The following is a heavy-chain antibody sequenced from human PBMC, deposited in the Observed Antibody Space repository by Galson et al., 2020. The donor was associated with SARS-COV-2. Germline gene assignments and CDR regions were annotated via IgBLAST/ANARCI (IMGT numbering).Heavy chain of an antibody. CDR2: IKQDGSEK. CDR3: ARVGSSSWHEDY. CDR1: GFTFSSYW. V-gene: IGHV3-7*03. D-gene: IGHD6-13*01. Sequence: GESLKISCAASGFTFSSYWMSWVRQAPGKGLEWVANIKQDGSEKYYVDSVKGRFTISRDNAKNSLYLQMNSLRAEDTAVYYCARVGSSSWHEDYWGQGTLVTVSS. J-gene: IGHJ4*02.